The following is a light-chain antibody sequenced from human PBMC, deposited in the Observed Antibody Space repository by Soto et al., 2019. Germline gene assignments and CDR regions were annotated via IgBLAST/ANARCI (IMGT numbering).Light chain of an antibody. CDR3: QQLNSYPLT. CDR1: QGISSY. V-gene: IGKV1-9*01. CDR2: AAS. Sequence: DLQLTQSPSFLSASVGDRVTITCRASQGISSYLAWYQQIPGKAPNLLIYAASTLQSGVPSRFSGSGSGTEFTLTISSLQPEDSATYYCQQLNSYPLTFGGGTKVEIK. J-gene: IGKJ4*01.